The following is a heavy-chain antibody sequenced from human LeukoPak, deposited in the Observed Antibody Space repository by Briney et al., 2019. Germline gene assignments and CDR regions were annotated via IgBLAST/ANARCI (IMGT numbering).Heavy chain of an antibody. J-gene: IGHJ4*02. D-gene: IGHD6-13*01. V-gene: IGHV3-43*01. CDR2: ISWDGDNT. CDR3: AKGVAAAVELVGFDY. CDR1: GFTFYDYL. Sequence: GGSLRLSCAVSGFTFYDYLMHWVRQAPGKGLEWVSLISWDGDNTYYADSVKGRFTISRDNSKNSLYLQMNSLRAEDTALYYCAKGVAAAVELVGFDYWGQGTLVTVSS.